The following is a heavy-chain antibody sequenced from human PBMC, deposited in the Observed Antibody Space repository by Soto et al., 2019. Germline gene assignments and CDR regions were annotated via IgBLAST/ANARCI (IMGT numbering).Heavy chain of an antibody. V-gene: IGHV4-31*03. CDR3: ARGVYDYIWGSYRYIDY. Sequence: SETLSLTCTVSGGSISSGGYYWSWIRQHPGKGLEWIGYIYYSGSTYYNPSLKSRVTISVDTSKNQFSLKLSSVTAADTAVYYCARGVYDYIWGSYRYIDYWGQGTLVTVSS. J-gene: IGHJ4*02. CDR1: GGSISSGGYY. D-gene: IGHD3-16*02. CDR2: IYYSGST.